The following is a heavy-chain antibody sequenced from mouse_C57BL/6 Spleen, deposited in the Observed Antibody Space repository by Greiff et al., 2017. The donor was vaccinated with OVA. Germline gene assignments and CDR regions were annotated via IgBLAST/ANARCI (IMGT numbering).Heavy chain of an antibody. CDR1: GFTFSSYA. V-gene: IGHV5-4*01. CDR3: ARERGDYGSSFAY. D-gene: IGHD1-1*01. J-gene: IGHJ3*01. CDR2: ISDGGSYT. Sequence: EVHLVESGGGLVKPGGSLKLSCAASGFTFSSYAMSWVRQTPEKRLEWVATISDGGSYTYYPDNVKGRFTISRDNAKNNLYLQMSHLKSEDTAMYYCARERGDYGSSFAYWGQGTLVTVSA.